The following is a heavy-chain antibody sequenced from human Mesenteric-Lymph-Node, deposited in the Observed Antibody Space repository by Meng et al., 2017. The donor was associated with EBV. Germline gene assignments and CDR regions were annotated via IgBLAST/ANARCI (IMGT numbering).Heavy chain of an antibody. Sequence: GPRVVELSGHVPLRWCVLGGPQSGRKCGSWAPQPPGGGREWIGKIYKNGTPNYNPSLNSRVTIPLDHSKNQFILKLGSVTAADTAVYYCARDGGGGYDRGYYFDYWGQGTLVTVSS. CDR2: IYKNGTP. V-gene: IGHV4-4*02. CDR1: GGPQSGRKC. D-gene: IGHD3-22*01. CDR3: ARDGGGGYDRGYYFDY. J-gene: IGHJ4*02.